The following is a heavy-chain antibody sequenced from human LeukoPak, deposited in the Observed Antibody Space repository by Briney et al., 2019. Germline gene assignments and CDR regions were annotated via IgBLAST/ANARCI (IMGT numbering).Heavy chain of an antibody. CDR3: ARAGSYYGPYYFDY. V-gene: IGHV1-2*02. D-gene: IGHD1-26*01. CDR1: GYTFTGYY. CDR2: INPNSGGT. J-gene: IGHJ4*02. Sequence: ASVKVSCKASGYTFTGYYMHWVRQAPGQGLEWMGWINPNSGGTNYAQKFQGRVTMTRDTSISTAYMELSSLRSEDTAVYYCARAGSYYGPYYFDYWGQGTLVTVSS.